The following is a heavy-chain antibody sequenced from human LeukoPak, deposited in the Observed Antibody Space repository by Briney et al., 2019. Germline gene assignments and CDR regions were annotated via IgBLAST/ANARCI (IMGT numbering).Heavy chain of an antibody. CDR3: ARDISGGEDY. CDR2: IGGYNGDT. CDR1: SYTFNSYS. D-gene: IGHD3-16*01. J-gene: IGHJ4*02. V-gene: IGHV1-18*01. Sequence: GASVKVSCKASSYTFNSYSITWFRQAPGQGLEWMGWIGGYNGDTLYPQKFQGRVTVTTDTSSSTAYMELKSLRSDDTAVYYCARDISGGEDYWGQGTLVTVSS.